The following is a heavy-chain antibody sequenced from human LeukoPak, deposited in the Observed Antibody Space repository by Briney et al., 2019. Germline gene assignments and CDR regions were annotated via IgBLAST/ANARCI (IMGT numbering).Heavy chain of an antibody. J-gene: IGHJ4*02. CDR2: INEDGSER. Sequence: GGSLRLSCAASGFTFSSYWISWVRQAPGKGLEWVANINEDGSERYYVDSVKGRFTISRDNAKNSRYLQLSSLRAKDTAVYYCARKGEITDYWGQGTLVTVSS. CDR1: GFTFSSYW. V-gene: IGHV3-7*01. CDR3: ARKGEITDY. D-gene: IGHD3-16*01.